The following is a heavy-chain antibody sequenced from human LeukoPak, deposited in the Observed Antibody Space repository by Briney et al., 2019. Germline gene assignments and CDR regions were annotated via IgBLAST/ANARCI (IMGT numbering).Heavy chain of an antibody. Sequence: SETLSLTCTVSGGSISSYYWSWIRQPPGKGLEWIGYIYDSGSTNYIPSLKSRVTISVDTSKNQFSLKLSSVTAADTAVYYCARKVYGDAFDIWGQGTMVTVSS. CDR1: GGSISSYY. CDR2: IYDSGST. D-gene: IGHD6-6*01. V-gene: IGHV4-59*01. CDR3: ARKVYGDAFDI. J-gene: IGHJ3*02.